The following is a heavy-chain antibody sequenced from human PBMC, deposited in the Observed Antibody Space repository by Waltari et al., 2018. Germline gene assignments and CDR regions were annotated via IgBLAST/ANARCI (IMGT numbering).Heavy chain of an antibody. V-gene: IGHV3-23*04. CDR3: TEGADYGDPRGY. CDR2: ISYSGDST. J-gene: IGHJ4*02. CDR1: GFTFSSHA. D-gene: IGHD4-17*01. Sequence: EVQLVESGGDLVEPGGSLRVSCAGSGFTFSSHAMSWVRQAPGKGREWVSGISYSGDSTYYADSVKGRFTISRDNSKSTLYLQMNSLRAEDTATYYCTEGADYGDPRGYWGQGTLVTVSS.